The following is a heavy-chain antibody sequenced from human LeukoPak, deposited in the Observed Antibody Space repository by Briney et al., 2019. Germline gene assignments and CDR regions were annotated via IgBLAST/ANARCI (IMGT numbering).Heavy chain of an antibody. D-gene: IGHD3-10*01. V-gene: IGHV1-2*02. Sequence: GASVKVSCKASGYTFTGFYMHWVRQAPGQGLEWVGWINPNSGDTNYAQKFQGRVTMTRDTSISTAYMELSRLRSDDTAVYYCARPSSGSYPLSFDPWGQGTLVTVSS. CDR1: GYTFTGFY. CDR2: INPNSGDT. CDR3: ARPSSGSYPLSFDP. J-gene: IGHJ5*02.